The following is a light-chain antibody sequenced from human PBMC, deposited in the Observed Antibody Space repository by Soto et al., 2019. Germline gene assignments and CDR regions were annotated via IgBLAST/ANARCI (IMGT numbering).Light chain of an antibody. J-gene: IGLJ2*01. V-gene: IGLV2-8*01. CDR1: TSNVGGYNY. Sequence: QSARTQPPSASGSPGQQVTIPSTAPTSNVGGYNYVSWYQQHPGKAPKLMIYEVSKRPSGVPDRLSGSKSGNTASLTVSGLQVEDEADYYCASYTGSDTLVFGGGTKLTVL. CDR2: EVS. CDR3: ASYTGSDTLV.